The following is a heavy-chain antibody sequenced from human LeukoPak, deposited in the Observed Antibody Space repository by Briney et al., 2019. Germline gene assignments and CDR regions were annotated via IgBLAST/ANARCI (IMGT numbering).Heavy chain of an antibody. D-gene: IGHD2-2*01. V-gene: IGHV1-2*02. CDR1: GYTFTDYY. J-gene: IGHJ6*02. CDR3: ARDHCTSSGCYEYYYYGVDV. Sequence: ASVKVSCKASGYTFTDYYIQWVRQAPGQGVEWMGWINPNSGGTNSAQKFQGRVTMTRDTSVSTAYMELSRLRSDDTAVYYCARDHCTSSGCYEYYYYGVDVWGQGTTVTVSS. CDR2: INPNSGGT.